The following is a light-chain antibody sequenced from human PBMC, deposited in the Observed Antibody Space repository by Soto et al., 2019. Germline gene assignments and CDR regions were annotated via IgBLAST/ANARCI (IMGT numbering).Light chain of an antibody. J-gene: IGKJ2*01. CDR1: QSVGIN. CDR2: DAS. V-gene: IGKV3-15*01. Sequence: EIVMAQSPATLSVSPGERATLSCWASQSVGINLAWYQQKSGQAPMLLIYDASTRATGIPARFSGSGSGTEFTLTISSLQSEDFAVYFCQQYDNWPPAYTFGQGTKLEIK. CDR3: QQYDNWPPAYT.